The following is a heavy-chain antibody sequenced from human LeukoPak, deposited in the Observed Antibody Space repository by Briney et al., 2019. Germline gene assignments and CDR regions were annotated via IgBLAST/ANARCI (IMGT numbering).Heavy chain of an antibody. D-gene: IGHD3-10*01. CDR3: SRLGGFGESYKAFDI. CDR1: GFSFTTHA. CDR2: ITSDGSTT. Sequence: GGSLRLSCVASGFSFTTHAMHWVRQAPGRGLEYVSSITSDGSTTYYANSVKVRFTISRDNSKNTLYLQMGSLRAEDMAVYYCSRLGGFGESYKAFDIWGQGTMVTVSS. J-gene: IGHJ3*02. V-gene: IGHV3-64*01.